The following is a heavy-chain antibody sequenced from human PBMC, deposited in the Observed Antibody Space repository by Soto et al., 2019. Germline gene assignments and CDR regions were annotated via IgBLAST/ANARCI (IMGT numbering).Heavy chain of an antibody. V-gene: IGHV4-39*01. CDR2: IFYSGNS. Sequence: QLQLQESGPGLVKPSETLSLTCSVSGDSISTTDYYWGWIRQPPGKGLEWIGNIFYSGNSYYNPSLKSRVTISVDTSKNQFSLKVTSVTAADTARYYCARHVGTGYSSGWYDYWGQGNLVTVSS. CDR1: GDSISTTDYY. D-gene: IGHD6-19*01. J-gene: IGHJ4*02. CDR3: ARHVGTGYSSGWYDY.